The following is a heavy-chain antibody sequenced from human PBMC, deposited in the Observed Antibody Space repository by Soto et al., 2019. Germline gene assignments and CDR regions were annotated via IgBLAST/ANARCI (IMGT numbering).Heavy chain of an antibody. CDR3: VRVWVVDSSASRFDY. J-gene: IGHJ4*02. Sequence: EVQLVESGGGLVQPGGSLRLSCAVSGFTFSSYWMHWVRQVPGKGLVWVSRIDTDGSSTTYADSVKCRFTISRDNAKNTLYLQMDSLRDEDTGLYYCVRVWVVDSSASRFDYWGQGALVTVSS. V-gene: IGHV3-74*01. CDR1: GFTFSSYW. D-gene: IGHD6-19*01. CDR2: IDTDGSST.